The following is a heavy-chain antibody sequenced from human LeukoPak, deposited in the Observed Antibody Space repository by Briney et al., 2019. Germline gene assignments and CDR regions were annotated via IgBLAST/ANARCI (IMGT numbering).Heavy chain of an antibody. Sequence: SETLSLTCAVYGGSFSGYYWSWIRQPPGKGLEWIGEINHSGSTNYNPSLKTRVTISVDTSKNQFSLKLSSVTAADTAVYYCASPPYCGGDCQSSWGQGTLVTVSS. J-gene: IGHJ5*02. CDR1: GGSFSGYY. CDR2: INHSGST. D-gene: IGHD2-21*02. CDR3: ASPPYCGGDCQSS. V-gene: IGHV4-34*01.